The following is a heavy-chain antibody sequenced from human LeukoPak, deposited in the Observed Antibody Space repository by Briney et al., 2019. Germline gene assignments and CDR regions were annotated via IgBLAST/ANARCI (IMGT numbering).Heavy chain of an antibody. CDR3: ARVKYYYDSSGYQQPPHYYYGMDV. D-gene: IGHD3-22*01. V-gene: IGHV1-8*01. J-gene: IGHJ6*02. Sequence: ASVKVSCKASGYTFTSYDINWVRQATGQGLEWMGWMNPNSGNTGYAQKFQGRVTMTRNTSISTAYMELSSLRSEDTAVYYCARVKYYYDSSGYQQPPHYYYGMDVWGQGTTVTVSS. CDR1: GYTFTSYD. CDR2: MNPNSGNT.